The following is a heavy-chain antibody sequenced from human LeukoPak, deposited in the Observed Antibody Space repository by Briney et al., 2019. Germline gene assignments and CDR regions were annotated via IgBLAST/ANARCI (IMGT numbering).Heavy chain of an antibody. Sequence: SQTLSLTCTVSGGSISRGRYNWSWIRQHPGKGLEWIGYIYYSGSTNYNPSLRSRVTMSRDTSKNQFSLKLSSVTAADTAVYYCCRERPAFEWLHGFDIWGQGTMVTVSS. CDR2: IYYSGST. J-gene: IGHJ3*02. CDR1: GGSISRGRYN. D-gene: IGHD5-24*01. CDR3: CRERPAFEWLHGFDI. V-gene: IGHV4-61*01.